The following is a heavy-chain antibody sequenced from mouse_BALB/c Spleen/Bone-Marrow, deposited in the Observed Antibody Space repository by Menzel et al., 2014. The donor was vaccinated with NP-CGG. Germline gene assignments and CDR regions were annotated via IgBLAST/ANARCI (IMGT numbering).Heavy chain of an antibody. CDR1: GYTFTSYW. Sequence: QVQLQQPGAELVKPGASVKLSCKASGYTFTSYWIHWEKQRPGQGLEWIGENNPSNGRTNYNEKFKSKATLTVDKSSTTAYMQLSSLTSEDSAVYYCARYDGPAWFAYWGQGTLVTVSA. D-gene: IGHD2-3*01. CDR3: ARYDGPAWFAY. V-gene: IGHV1S81*02. J-gene: IGHJ3*01. CDR2: NNPSNGRT.